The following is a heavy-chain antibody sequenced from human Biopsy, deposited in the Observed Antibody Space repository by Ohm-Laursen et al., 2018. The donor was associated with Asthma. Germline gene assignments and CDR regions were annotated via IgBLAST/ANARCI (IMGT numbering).Heavy chain of an antibody. CDR1: GDSISSNSW. J-gene: IGHJ4*02. D-gene: IGHD3-22*01. V-gene: IGHV4-4*01. CDR3: VRHQYSSSWSTFDY. Sequence: PGTLSLTCAVSGDSISSNSWWTWVRQSPGRGLEWIGEIYYSGSTNYHPSLKGRVTFSVAKSKNQFSLRLTSVTAADTAVYFCVRHQYSSSWSTFDYWGQGALVTVS. CDR2: IYYSGST.